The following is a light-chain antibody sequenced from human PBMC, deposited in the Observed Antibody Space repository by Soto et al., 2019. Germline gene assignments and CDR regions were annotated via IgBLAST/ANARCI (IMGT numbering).Light chain of an antibody. V-gene: IGKV2-28*01. J-gene: IGKJ4*01. CDR2: LGS. CDR1: QSLLHSNGYNC. CDR3: MQALQTPLT. Sequence: DIVMTQSPLSLPVTPGEPASISCRSSQSLLHSNGYNCLDWYLQKPGQSPQLLIYLGSNRASGVPDRCSGSGLGTDFTLKISRVEAEDVGVYYCMQALQTPLTFGGGTKVEIQ.